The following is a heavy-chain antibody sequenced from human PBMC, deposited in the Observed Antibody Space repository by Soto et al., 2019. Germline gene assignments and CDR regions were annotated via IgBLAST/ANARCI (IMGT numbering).Heavy chain of an antibody. J-gene: IGHJ4*02. CDR2: INHSGST. CDR1: GGSFSGYY. D-gene: IGHD6-19*01. Sequence: SETLSLTCAVYGGSFSGYYWSWIRQPPGKGLEWIGEINHSGSTNYNPSLKSRVTISVDTSKNQFSLKLSSVTAADTAVYYCARGSGWYSDYWGQGTLVTVSS. V-gene: IGHV4-34*01. CDR3: ARGSGWYSDY.